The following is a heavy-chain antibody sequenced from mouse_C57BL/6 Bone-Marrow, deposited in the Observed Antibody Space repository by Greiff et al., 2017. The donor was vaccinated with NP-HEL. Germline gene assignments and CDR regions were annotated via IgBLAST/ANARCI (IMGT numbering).Heavy chain of an antibody. CDR2: INPNNGGT. J-gene: IGHJ2*01. CDR3: ARSSVYAFDC. D-gene: IGHD3-2*02. Sequence: QVQLKQPGTELVKPGASVKLSCKASGYTFTSYWMHWLKQRPGQGLEWIGNINPNNGGTNDNEKFKTKATLTVDKSYSTAYLQLSSLHSEDSAVYYCARSSVYAFDCWGRGTTLTVSS. CDR1: GYTFTSYW. V-gene: IGHV1-53*01.